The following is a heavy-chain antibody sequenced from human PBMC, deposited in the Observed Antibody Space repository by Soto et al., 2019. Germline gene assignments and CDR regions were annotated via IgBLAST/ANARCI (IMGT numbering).Heavy chain of an antibody. CDR1: GGSVTNSSYY. J-gene: IGHJ4*02. Sequence: ETLSLTCTVSGGSVTNSSYYWGWIRQSPGKGLEWIGSVYYRGKSYSKSSVKGRVTISVDTSKNRFSLSLNSVTASDTAVYFCVSQRTTVPTQAYFDYWGPGALVTVSS. CDR3: VSQRTTVPTQAYFDY. V-gene: IGHV4-39*01. D-gene: IGHD4-17*01. CDR2: VYYRGKS.